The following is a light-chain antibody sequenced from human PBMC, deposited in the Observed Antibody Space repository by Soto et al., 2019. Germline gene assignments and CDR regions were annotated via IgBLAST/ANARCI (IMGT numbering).Light chain of an antibody. CDR1: QDISTY. Sequence: IQLTQSPSSLSASVGDRVTITCRASQDISTYLAWYQQNPGRAPKLLIYLASNLHTGVPSRFSGSGSGTEFTLTISSLQPEDFATYYCQQLESDPPWTFGQGTRVEIK. CDR2: LAS. J-gene: IGKJ1*01. V-gene: IGKV1-9*01. CDR3: QQLESDPPWT.